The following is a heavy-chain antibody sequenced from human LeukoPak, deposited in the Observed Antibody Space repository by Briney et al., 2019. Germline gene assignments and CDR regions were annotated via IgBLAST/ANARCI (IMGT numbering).Heavy chain of an antibody. D-gene: IGHD1-7*01. J-gene: IGHJ4*02. V-gene: IGHV1-2*02. Sequence: ASVKVSCKASGYTFTGYYMHWVRQAPGQGLEWMGWINPNSGDTNYSQKFQGRVTMTRDTSISTAYMELSRLRSDDTAVYYCARARWNSFFDYWGQGTLVTVSS. CDR2: INPNSGDT. CDR3: ARARWNSFFDY. CDR1: GYTFTGYY.